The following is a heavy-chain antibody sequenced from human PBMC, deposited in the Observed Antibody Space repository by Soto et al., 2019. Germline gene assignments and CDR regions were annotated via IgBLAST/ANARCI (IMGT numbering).Heavy chain of an antibody. V-gene: IGHV3-21*01. D-gene: IGHD2-2*01. CDR1: GFTFSSYS. CDR3: ARDSGYCISTSCYAIIYYGMDV. Sequence: GGSLRLSCAASGFTFSSYSMNWVRQAPGKGLEWVSSISSSSSYIYYADSVKGRFTISRDNAKNSLYLQMNSLRAEDTAVYYCARDSGYCISTSCYAIIYYGMDVWGQGTTVTVSS. J-gene: IGHJ6*02. CDR2: ISSSSSYI.